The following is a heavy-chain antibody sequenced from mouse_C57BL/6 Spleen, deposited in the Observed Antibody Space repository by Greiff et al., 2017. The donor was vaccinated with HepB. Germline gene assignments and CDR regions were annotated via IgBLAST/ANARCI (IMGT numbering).Heavy chain of an antibody. V-gene: IGHV5-9*01. D-gene: IGHD2-14*01. CDR3: ARHGGNYFDY. CDR1: GFTFSSYT. J-gene: IGHJ2*01. CDR2: ISGGGGNT. Sequence: EVKLMESGGGLVKPGGSLKLSCAASGFTFSSYTMSWVRQTPEKRLEWVATISGGGGNTYYPDSVKGRFTISRDNAKNTLYLQMSSLRSEDTALYYCARHGGNYFDYWGQGTTLTVSS.